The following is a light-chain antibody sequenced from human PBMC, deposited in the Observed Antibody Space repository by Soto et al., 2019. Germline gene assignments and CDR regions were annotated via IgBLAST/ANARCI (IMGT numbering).Light chain of an antibody. CDR2: GAS. CDR1: QDVRNY. V-gene: IGKV1-6*01. Sequence: AIQMTQSPSSLSASVGDRLTITCRASQDVRNYVGWYQQKPGKAPKLLIYGASTLQSGVPSRFSGSGSGTDFTLTISRLEPEDFAVYYCQQYGNSPQTFGQGTKVDI. CDR3: QQYGNSPQT. J-gene: IGKJ1*01.